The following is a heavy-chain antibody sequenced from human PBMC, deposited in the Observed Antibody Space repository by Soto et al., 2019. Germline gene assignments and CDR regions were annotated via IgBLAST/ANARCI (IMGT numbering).Heavy chain of an antibody. CDR1: GGSISSSSYY. D-gene: IGHD3-10*01. CDR2: IYYSGST. V-gene: IGHV4-39*01. J-gene: IGHJ5*02. Sequence: SETLSLTCTVSGGSISSSSYYWGWIRQPPGKGLEWIGSIYYSGSTYYNPSLKSRVTISVDTSKNQFSLKLSSVTAADTAVYYCARHWLGLLWFGGFPNWFDPWGQGTLVTVSS. CDR3: ARHWLGLLWFGGFPNWFDP.